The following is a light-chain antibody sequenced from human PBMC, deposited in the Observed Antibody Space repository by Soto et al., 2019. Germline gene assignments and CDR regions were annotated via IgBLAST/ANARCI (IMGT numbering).Light chain of an antibody. CDR2: DAS. Sequence: GNRAPLSCRASQSVRSSLAWFQQKPGQAPRLLIYDASKRATGIPARFSGSASGTEFTLTISRLEPEDFAVYYCQQYGSSGTFGQGTKV. CDR1: QSVRSS. J-gene: IGKJ1*01. V-gene: IGKV3-20*01. CDR3: QQYGSSGT.